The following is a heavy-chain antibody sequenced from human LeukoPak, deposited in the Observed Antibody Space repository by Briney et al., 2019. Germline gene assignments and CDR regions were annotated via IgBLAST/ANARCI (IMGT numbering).Heavy chain of an antibody. CDR1: GYTFTTYG. J-gene: IGHJ3*02. CDR3: ARVKTKYYYDSSGNAFDI. CDR2: ISAYNGNT. V-gene: IGHV1-18*04. D-gene: IGHD3-22*01. Sequence: GASVKVSCKASGYTFTTYGISWVRQAPGQGLEWMGWISAYNGNTNYAQKLQSRVTMTTDTSTSTAYMELRSLRSDDTAVYYCARVKTKYYYDSSGNAFDIWGQGTMVTVSS.